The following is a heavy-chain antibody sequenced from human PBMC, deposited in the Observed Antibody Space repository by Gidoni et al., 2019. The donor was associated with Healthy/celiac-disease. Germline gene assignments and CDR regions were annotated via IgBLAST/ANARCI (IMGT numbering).Heavy chain of an antibody. CDR1: GFTFSSYG. CDR3: AKDLGREQLARTFDY. V-gene: IGHV3-30*18. J-gene: IGHJ4*02. D-gene: IGHD6-6*01. Sequence: QVQLVESGGGVVHPGRSLRLSCAASGFTFSSYGMHWVRQAPGKGLEWVAVISYDGSNKYYEDSVKGRFTISRDNSKNTLYLQMNSLRAEDTAVYYCAKDLGREQLARTFDYWGQGTLVTVSS. CDR2: ISYDGSNK.